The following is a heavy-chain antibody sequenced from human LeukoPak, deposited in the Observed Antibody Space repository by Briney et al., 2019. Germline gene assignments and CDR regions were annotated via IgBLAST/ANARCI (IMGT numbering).Heavy chain of an antibody. D-gene: IGHD5-18*01. CDR1: GGSMSSSSYF. CDR2: ISYSGST. CDR3: ARDWSYGHPLDF. Sequence: PSETLSLTCTVSGGSMSSSSYFWGWIRQPPGKGLEWIGSISYSGSTYNNPSLKSRVTISVDTSKNQFFLKLSSVTAADTAVYYCARDWSYGHPLDFWGQGTLVTVSS. J-gene: IGHJ4*02. V-gene: IGHV4-39*07.